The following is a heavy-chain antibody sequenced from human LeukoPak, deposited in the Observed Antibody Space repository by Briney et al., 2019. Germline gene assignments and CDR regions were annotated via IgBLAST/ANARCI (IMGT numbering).Heavy chain of an antibody. D-gene: IGHD1-26*01. CDR3: ARDRLTSGSYFFDY. CDR1: ALTFSAYS. V-gene: IGHV3-48*01. J-gene: IGHJ4*02. Sequence: GGSLRLSCAAAALTFSAYSMNWVRQAPGKGLEWISYISGRSSTIYYADSVRGRFTISRDNAKNSMYLQMNSLRAEDTAVYYCARDRLTSGSYFFDYWGQGTLVTVSS. CDR2: ISGRSSTI.